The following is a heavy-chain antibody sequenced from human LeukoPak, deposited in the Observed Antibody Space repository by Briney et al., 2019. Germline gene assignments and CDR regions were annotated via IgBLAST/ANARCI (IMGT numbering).Heavy chain of an antibody. CDR3: ASVVEMATTYFDY. CDR1: GGSIRSSYYY. D-gene: IGHD5-24*01. V-gene: IGHV4-39*07. CDR2: INHSGST. Sequence: KPSETLSLTCTVSGGSIRSSYYYWGWIRQPPGKGLEWIGEINHSGSTNYNPSLKSRVTISVDTSKNQFSLKLSSVTAADTAVYYCASVVEMATTYFDYWGQGTLVTVSS. J-gene: IGHJ4*02.